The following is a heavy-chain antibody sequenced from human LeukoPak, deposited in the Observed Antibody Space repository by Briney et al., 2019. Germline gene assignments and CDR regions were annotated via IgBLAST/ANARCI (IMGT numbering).Heavy chain of an antibody. J-gene: IGHJ4*02. V-gene: IGHV3-23*01. Sequence: GASLRLSCAASGFTISSYAMSWVRQAPGKGLEWVSAISGSGGSTYYADSVKGRFTISRDNSKNTLYLQMNSLKTEDTAVYYCTTLGWYVDYWGQGTLVTVSS. CDR2: ISGSGGST. CDR1: GFTISSYA. CDR3: TTLGWYVDY. D-gene: IGHD6-19*01.